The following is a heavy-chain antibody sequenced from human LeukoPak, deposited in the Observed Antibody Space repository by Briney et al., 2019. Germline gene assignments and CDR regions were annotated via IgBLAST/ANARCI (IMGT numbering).Heavy chain of an antibody. CDR1: GFTFSSYE. D-gene: IGHD5-12*01. V-gene: IGHV3-48*03. CDR2: ISSSGSTI. J-gene: IGHJ4*02. Sequence: QPGGSLRLSCAASGFTFSSYEMNGVRQAPGKGLEWVSYISSSGSTIYYADSVKGRFTISRDNAKNSLYLQMNSLRAEDTAVYYCASSFIGSGYEIFDYWGQGTLVTVSS. CDR3: ASSFIGSGYEIFDY.